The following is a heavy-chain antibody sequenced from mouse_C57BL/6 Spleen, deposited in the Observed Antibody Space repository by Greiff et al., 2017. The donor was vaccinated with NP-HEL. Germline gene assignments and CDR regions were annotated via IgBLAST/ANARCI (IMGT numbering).Heavy chain of an antibody. Sequence: QVQLQQPGAELVRPGSSVKLSCKASGYTFTSYWMHWVKQRPIQGLEWIGNIDPSDSETHYNQKFKDKATLTVDKSSSTAYMQLSSLTSEDSAVYYCARWAYGSRGYWGQGTTLTVSS. CDR2: IDPSDSET. V-gene: IGHV1-52*01. D-gene: IGHD1-1*01. J-gene: IGHJ2*01. CDR3: ARWAYGSRGY. CDR1: GYTFTSYW.